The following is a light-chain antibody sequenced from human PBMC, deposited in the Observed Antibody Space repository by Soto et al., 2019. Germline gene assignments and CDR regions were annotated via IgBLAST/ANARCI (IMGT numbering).Light chain of an antibody. CDR1: QSVSNSY. Sequence: EIVLTQSPGTLFLSPGERATLSCRASQSVSNSYLAWYQQNPGQAPRLLIYGASSRATGIPARFSGSGAGTDFTLTISRRDPEYVALYYCQQYGSSPRTFGQGTKVEIK. J-gene: IGKJ1*01. CDR3: QQYGSSPRT. CDR2: GAS. V-gene: IGKV3-20*01.